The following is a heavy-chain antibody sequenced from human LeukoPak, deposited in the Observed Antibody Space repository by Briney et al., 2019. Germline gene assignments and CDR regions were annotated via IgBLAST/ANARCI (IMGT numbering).Heavy chain of an antibody. V-gene: IGHV4-31*03. J-gene: IGHJ3*02. CDR3: AGLRGRPHAFDI. Sequence: PSQTLSLTCTVSGGSISSGGYYWSWIRQHPGKGLKWIGYIYNSRSTYYNPSLNSRVTISVDTSKNQFSLKLSSVSAADTAVYYCAGLRGRPHAFDIWGQGTVVTVSS. CDR1: GGSISSGGYY. CDR2: IYNSRST. D-gene: IGHD5-12*01.